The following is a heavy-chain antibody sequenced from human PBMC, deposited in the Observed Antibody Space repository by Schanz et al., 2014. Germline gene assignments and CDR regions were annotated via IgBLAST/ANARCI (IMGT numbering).Heavy chain of an antibody. Sequence: QVQLEESGGGLVTPGGSLRLSCAASGFTFSNYYMSWIRQAPGKGLECISYISSRGTTIYYADSVKGRFTISRDNAENSLYLQMSSLRAEDTAVYYCARERGVRGGGVWKVNWFDPWGQGTLVTVSS. CDR2: ISSRGTTI. CDR1: GFTFSNYY. V-gene: IGHV3-11*01. D-gene: IGHD3-10*01. CDR3: ARERGVRGGGVWKVNWFDP. J-gene: IGHJ5*02.